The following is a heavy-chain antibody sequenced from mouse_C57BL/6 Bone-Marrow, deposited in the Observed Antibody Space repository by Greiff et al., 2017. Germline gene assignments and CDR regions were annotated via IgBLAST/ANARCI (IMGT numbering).Heavy chain of an antibody. V-gene: IGHV1-50*01. J-gene: IGHJ2*01. CDR1: GYTFTSYW. Sequence: VQLQQPGAELVKPGASVKLSCKASGYTFTSYWMQWVKQRPGQGLEWIGEIDPSDSYTNYNQKFKGKATLTVDTSSSTAYMQLSSLTSEDSAVYYCAREGIAAQAFYYFDYWGQGTTLTVSS. CDR3: AREGIAAQAFYYFDY. D-gene: IGHD3-2*02. CDR2: IDPSDSYT.